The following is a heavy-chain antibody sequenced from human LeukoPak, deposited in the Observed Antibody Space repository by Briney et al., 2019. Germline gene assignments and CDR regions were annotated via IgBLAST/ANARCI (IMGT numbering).Heavy chain of an antibody. J-gene: IGHJ4*02. Sequence: GGSLRLSCAASGFTFSSYWMHWVRQAPGKGLVWVSRINSDGSSTRYADSEKGRFTVSRDNAKNTLYLQMNSLRAEDTAVYYCRGAVGGPFDYWGQGTLVTVSS. CDR2: INSDGSST. D-gene: IGHD6-19*01. V-gene: IGHV3-74*01. CDR1: GFTFSSYW. CDR3: RGAVGGPFDY.